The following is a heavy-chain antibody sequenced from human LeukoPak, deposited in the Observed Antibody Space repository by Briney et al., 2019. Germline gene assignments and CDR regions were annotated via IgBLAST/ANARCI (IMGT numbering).Heavy chain of an antibody. CDR1: GITFNNYA. D-gene: IGHD1-26*01. Sequence: GGSLRLSCAVSGITFNNYAMSWVRQAPGKGLEWVSGVSGSGDSTYYADSAKGRFTISRDNSKNTLYLQMNSLRAEDTALYYCAKGVYSGSYFYFDYWGQGTLVTVSS. CDR2: VSGSGDST. CDR3: AKGVYSGSYFYFDY. J-gene: IGHJ4*02. V-gene: IGHV3-23*01.